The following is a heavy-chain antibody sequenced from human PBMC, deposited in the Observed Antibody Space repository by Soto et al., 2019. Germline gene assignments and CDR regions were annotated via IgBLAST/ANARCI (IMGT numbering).Heavy chain of an antibody. V-gene: IGHV1-8*01. D-gene: IGHD5-18*01. J-gene: IGHJ5*02. CDR2: MNPGSGDT. CDR3: ARMASFGSLNWFDP. CDR1: GYTFTNND. Sequence: GASVKVSCKASGYTFTNNDFTWVRQATGQGLEWMGWMNPGSGDTGYAQKFQGRVTMTRNISIATAYMELSSLRSEDTAIYYCARMASFGSLNWFDPWGQGTLVTSPQ.